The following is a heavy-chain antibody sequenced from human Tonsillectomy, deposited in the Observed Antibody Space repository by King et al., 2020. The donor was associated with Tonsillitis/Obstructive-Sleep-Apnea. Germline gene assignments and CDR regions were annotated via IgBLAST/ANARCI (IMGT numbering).Heavy chain of an antibody. CDR2: IRSKPHGGKT. V-gene: IGHV3-49*03. CDR3: TTGSYYGVLDV. Sequence: VQLVESGGGLVRPGRSLRLSCEVSGFTFANYPMSWFRQAPGKGLEWVGTIRSKPHGGKTEYAASVKGSFSISRDDFKSIAYLHMNSLKIEDAGVYYCTTGSYYGVLDVWGQGTTVTVSS. D-gene: IGHD1-26*01. CDR1: GFTFANYP. J-gene: IGHJ6*02.